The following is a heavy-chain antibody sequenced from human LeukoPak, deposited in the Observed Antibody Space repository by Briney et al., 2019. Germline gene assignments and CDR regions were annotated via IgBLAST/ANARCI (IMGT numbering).Heavy chain of an antibody. CDR2: VFFTEGT. J-gene: IGHJ4*02. V-gene: IGHV4-59*11. CDR3: ARELYHFDR. CDR1: GVSIRNHH. Sequence: SGTLSLTCSVSGVSIRNHHWTWIRQSPGKGLEWIGHVFFTEGTNYSPSLRGRITISADRSKNQIYLKLGSVTAADTAVYYCARELYHFDRWGQGALVTVSS. D-gene: IGHD2-8*01.